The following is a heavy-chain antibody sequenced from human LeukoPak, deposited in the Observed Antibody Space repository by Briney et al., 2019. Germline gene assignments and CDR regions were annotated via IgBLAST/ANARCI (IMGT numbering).Heavy chain of an antibody. D-gene: IGHD4-17*01. CDR3: ASAGGPPGLRRRFDY. Sequence: PSETLSLTCTVSGGSISSYYWSWIRQPPGKGLEWIGYIYYSGSTNYNPSLKSRVTISVDTSKNQFSLKLSSVTAADTAVYYCASAGGPPGLRRRFDYWGQGTLVTVSS. CDR1: GGSISSYY. CDR2: IYYSGST. J-gene: IGHJ4*02. V-gene: IGHV4-59*01.